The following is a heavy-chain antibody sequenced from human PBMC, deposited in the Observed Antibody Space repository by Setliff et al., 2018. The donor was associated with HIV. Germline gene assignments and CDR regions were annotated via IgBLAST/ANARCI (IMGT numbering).Heavy chain of an antibody. J-gene: IGHJ3*02. CDR3: TGGDAMTSLGAFDI. CDR2: IYYSGGT. V-gene: IGHV4-31*03. CDR1: GGSITSGGFY. Sequence: SETLSLTCTDSGGSITSGGFYWSWIRQYPQKGLEWIGYIYYSGGTYYNPSLKSRVTMSVDTSKNQFSLKLSSVTAADTAVYYCTGGDAMTSLGAFDIWGQGTMVTVSS. D-gene: IGHD2-2*01.